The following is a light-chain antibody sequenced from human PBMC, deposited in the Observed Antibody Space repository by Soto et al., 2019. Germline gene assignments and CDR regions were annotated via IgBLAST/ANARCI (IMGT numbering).Light chain of an antibody. V-gene: IGLV2-14*01. Sequence: QSALTQPASVSGSPGQSITISCTGTSSDVGSYNYVSWYQQHPGKAPKLMIYEVSNRPSGVSNRFSGSKSGNTASLTISGLQAEDEADYYCSSYRSTSTLEVFGTGTKV. J-gene: IGLJ1*01. CDR2: EVS. CDR3: SSYRSTSTLEV. CDR1: SSDVGSYNY.